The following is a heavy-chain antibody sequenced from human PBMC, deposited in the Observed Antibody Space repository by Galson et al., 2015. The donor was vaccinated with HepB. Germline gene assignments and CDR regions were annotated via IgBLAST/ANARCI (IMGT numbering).Heavy chain of an antibody. J-gene: IGHJ4*02. CDR2: ISGSGGST. CDR3: AKERKLWFGETYYIDY. Sequence: SLRLSCAASGFTFSSYAMSWVRQAPGRGLEWVSAISGSGGSTYYADSVKGRFTISRDKSKNTLYLQMSSLRAEDTAVYYCAKERKLWFGETYYIDYWGQGTLVTVSS. D-gene: IGHD3-10*01. V-gene: IGHV3-23*01. CDR1: GFTFSSYA.